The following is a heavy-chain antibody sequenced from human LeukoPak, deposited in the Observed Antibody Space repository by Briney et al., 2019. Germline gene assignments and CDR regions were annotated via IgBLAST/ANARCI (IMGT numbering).Heavy chain of an antibody. Sequence: ASVTVSCTASGGTFSSYAISWVRQAPGQGLEWMGGIIPIFGTANYAQKFQGRVTITADESTSTAYMELSSLRSEDTAVYYCARDPSNSSGFHPHSDYWGQGTLVTVSS. J-gene: IGHJ4*02. CDR2: IIPIFGTA. D-gene: IGHD3-22*01. V-gene: IGHV1-69*13. CDR1: GGTFSSYA. CDR3: ARDPSNSSGFHPHSDY.